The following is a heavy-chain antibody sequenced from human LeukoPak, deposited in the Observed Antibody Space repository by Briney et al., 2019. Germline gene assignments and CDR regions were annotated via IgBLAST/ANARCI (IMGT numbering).Heavy chain of an antibody. J-gene: IGHJ3*02. CDR1: GYTFTSYY. V-gene: IGHV1-46*01. Sequence: ASVKVSCKASGYTFTSYYMHWVRQAPGQGLEWMGIINPSGGSTSYAQKFQGRVTMTWDTSTSTVYMELSSLRSEDTAVYYCASPTPKDCSSTSCYSYAFDIWGQGTMVTVSS. D-gene: IGHD2-2*01. CDR3: ASPTPKDCSSTSCYSYAFDI. CDR2: INPSGGST.